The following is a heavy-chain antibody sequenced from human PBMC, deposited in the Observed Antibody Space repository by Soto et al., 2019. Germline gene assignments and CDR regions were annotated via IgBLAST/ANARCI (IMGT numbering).Heavy chain of an antibody. V-gene: IGHV3-21*01. CDR1: GFTFSSYS. CDR3: ARDPSYSSSSVAFDI. Sequence: EVQLVESGGGLVKPGGSLRLSCAASGFTFSSYSVNWVRQAPGKGLEWVSSISSSSSYIYYADSVKGRFTISRDNAKNSLYLQMNSLRAEDTAVYYCARDPSYSSSSVAFDIWGQGTMVTVSS. CDR2: ISSSSSYI. J-gene: IGHJ3*02. D-gene: IGHD6-6*01.